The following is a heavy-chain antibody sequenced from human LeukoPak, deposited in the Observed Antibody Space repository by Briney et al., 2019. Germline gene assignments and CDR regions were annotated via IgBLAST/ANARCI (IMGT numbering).Heavy chain of an antibody. CDR3: ARVRSISLLGPWWYFDL. CDR1: GFTFSNNY. Sequence: GGSLRLSCAASGFTFSNNYLSWVRQAPGRGLEWVSSLYSGGTTDYSDSVRGRFTISRDDSKNTVFLQMNNLGADDAAVYYCARVRSISLLGPWWYFDLWGRGTLVSVSS. CDR2: LYSGGTT. V-gene: IGHV3-53*01. D-gene: IGHD2/OR15-2a*01. J-gene: IGHJ2*01.